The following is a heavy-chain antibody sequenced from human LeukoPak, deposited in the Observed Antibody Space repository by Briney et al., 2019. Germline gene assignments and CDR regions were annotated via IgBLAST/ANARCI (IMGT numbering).Heavy chain of an antibody. CDR3: AREYYDFWSGYYWWFDP. V-gene: IGHV1-18*01. J-gene: IGHJ5*02. CDR2: ISAYNGNT. D-gene: IGHD3-3*01. CDR1: GGTFSSYA. Sequence: GASVKVSCKASGGTFSSYAISWVRQAPGQGLEWMGWISAYNGNTNYAQKLQGRVTMTTDTSTSTAYMELRSLRSDDTAVYYCAREYYDFWSGYYWWFDPWGQGTLVTVSS.